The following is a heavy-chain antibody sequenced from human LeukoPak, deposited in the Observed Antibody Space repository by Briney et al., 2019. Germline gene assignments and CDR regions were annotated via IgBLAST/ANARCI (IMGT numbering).Heavy chain of an antibody. J-gene: IGHJ4*02. CDR1: GYTFTGYY. CDR2: INPNSGGT. Sequence: ASVKVSCKASGYTFTGYYMHWVRQAPGQGLEWMGWINPNSGGTNYAQKFQGRVTMTRDTSISTAYMELSRLRSDDTAVYYCARDPPRAARPRSSYSSGYQSDDYWGQGTLVTVSS. V-gene: IGHV1-2*02. CDR3: ARDPPRAARPRSSYSSGYQSDDY. D-gene: IGHD3-22*01.